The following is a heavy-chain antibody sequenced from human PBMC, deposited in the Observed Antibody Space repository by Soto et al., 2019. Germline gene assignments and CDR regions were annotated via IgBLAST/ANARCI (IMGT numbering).Heavy chain of an antibody. CDR2: INHSGST. J-gene: IGHJ4*02. CDR3: ARGSPILTDYDY. Sequence: SETLSLTCAVYGGSFSGYYWSWIRQPPGKGLEWIGEINHSGSTNYNPSLKSRVTISVDTSKNQFSLKLSAVTAADTAVYYCARGSPILTDYDYWGQGTLVTV. CDR1: GGSFSGYY. V-gene: IGHV4-34*01. D-gene: IGHD3-9*01.